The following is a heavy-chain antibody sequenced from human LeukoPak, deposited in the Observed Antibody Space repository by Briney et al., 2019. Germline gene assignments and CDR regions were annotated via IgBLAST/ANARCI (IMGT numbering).Heavy chain of an antibody. CDR3: ARAQYYDSSGYYYYFDY. J-gene: IGHJ4*02. Sequence: GGSLRLSCAASGFTFSSYSMNWVRQAPGKGLEWVSSISSSSSYIYYADSVKGRFTISRDNSKNTLYLQMNSLRAEDTAVYYCARAQYYDSSGYYYYFDYWGQGTLVTVSS. D-gene: IGHD3-22*01. V-gene: IGHV3-21*01. CDR2: ISSSSSYI. CDR1: GFTFSSYS.